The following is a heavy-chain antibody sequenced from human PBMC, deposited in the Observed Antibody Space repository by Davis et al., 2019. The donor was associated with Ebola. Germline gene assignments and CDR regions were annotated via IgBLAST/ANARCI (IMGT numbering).Heavy chain of an antibody. CDR2: INHSGST. V-gene: IGHV4-34*01. CDR3: ARGLDY. Sequence: PSETLSLTCAVYGGSFSNYYWSWIRQPPGKGLEWIGEINHSGSTNYNPSLRSRVTISVDTSKNQFSLKLSSVTAADTAVYYCARGLDYWGQGTLVTVSS. J-gene: IGHJ4*02. CDR1: GGSFSNYY.